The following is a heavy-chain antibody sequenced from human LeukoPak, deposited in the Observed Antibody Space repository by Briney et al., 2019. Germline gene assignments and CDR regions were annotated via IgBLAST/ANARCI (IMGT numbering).Heavy chain of an antibody. CDR2: ISAYNGNT. Sequence: ASVKVSCKASGYTFTSYGISWVRQAPGQGLEWMGWISAYNGNTNYAQKLQGRVTMTTDTSTSTAYMELRSLRSDDTAVYYCARDGYCSSTSCYSLGAFDIWGQGTMVTVSS. V-gene: IGHV1-18*01. D-gene: IGHD2-2*02. CDR1: GYTFTSYG. CDR3: ARDGYCSSTSCYSLGAFDI. J-gene: IGHJ3*02.